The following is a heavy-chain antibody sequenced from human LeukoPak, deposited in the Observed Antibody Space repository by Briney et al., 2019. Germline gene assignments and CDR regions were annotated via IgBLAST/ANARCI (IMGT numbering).Heavy chain of an antibody. CDR2: IYYSGST. CDR1: GGSISSSIYY. D-gene: IGHD2-2*02. Sequence: SQTLSLTCTVSGGSISSSIYYWGWIRQPPGKGQEWIGSIYYSGSTNYNPSLRTRVTISVDTSKNQFSLKLSSVTAADTAVYYCAKACVSTSRYKYWGQGTLVIVSS. CDR3: AKACVSTSRYKY. V-gene: IGHV4-39*01. J-gene: IGHJ4*02.